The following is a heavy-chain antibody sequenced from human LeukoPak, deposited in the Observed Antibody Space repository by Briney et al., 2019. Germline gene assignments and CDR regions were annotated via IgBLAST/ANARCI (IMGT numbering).Heavy chain of an antibody. CDR1: GGSISSYY. J-gene: IGHJ6*03. V-gene: IGHV4-59*01. CDR3: ARGMTYYDFWSGYHTDYYYYYMDV. Sequence: PSETLSLTCTVSGGSISSYYWSWIRQPPGKGLEWLGYIYYSGSTNYNPSLKSRATILVDTSKDQFSLKLSSVTAADTAVYYCARGMTYYDFWSGYHTDYYYYYMDVWGKGTTVTVSS. CDR2: IYYSGST. D-gene: IGHD3-3*01.